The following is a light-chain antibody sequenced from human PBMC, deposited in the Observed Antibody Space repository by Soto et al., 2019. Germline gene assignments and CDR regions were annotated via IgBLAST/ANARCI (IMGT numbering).Light chain of an antibody. CDR2: AAS. CDR1: HYISMW. Sequence: DIQMTQSPSTLSASVGDRVSFTCRASHYISMWLAWYQQKPGKAPKLLIYAASSLQSGVPSRFSGSGSGTDFTLTISSLQPEDFATYYCQQSYRTWTFGQGTKVDIK. V-gene: IGKV1-39*01. CDR3: QQSYRTWT. J-gene: IGKJ1*01.